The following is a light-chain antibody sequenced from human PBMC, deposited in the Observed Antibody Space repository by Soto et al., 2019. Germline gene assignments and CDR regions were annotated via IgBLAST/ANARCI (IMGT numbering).Light chain of an antibody. V-gene: IGKV3-11*01. Sequence: EIVLTQSPATLSLSPGERATLSCRASQSVSSYLAWYQQKPGQAPRLLIYDASNRVTGIPARFSGSGSGTDFTLTISSLEPEDFAFYYCQQRSNWPPWTFGQGTKVEIK. CDR2: DAS. CDR1: QSVSSY. CDR3: QQRSNWPPWT. J-gene: IGKJ1*01.